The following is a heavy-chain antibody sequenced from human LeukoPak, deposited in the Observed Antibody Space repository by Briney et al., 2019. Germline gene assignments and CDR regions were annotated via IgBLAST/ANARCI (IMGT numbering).Heavy chain of an antibody. D-gene: IGHD2-8*01. CDR3: ARSGRNANRYFDY. Sequence: GESLKISCQGSGSRFTNYWIGWVRQMPGKGLEWMGSMYLGDSDTRYSPSFQGQVTISADKSISTAYLQWSSLKASDTAMYYCARSGRNANRYFDYWGQGTLVTVSS. CDR2: MYLGDSDT. J-gene: IGHJ4*02. CDR1: GSRFTNYW. V-gene: IGHV5-51*01.